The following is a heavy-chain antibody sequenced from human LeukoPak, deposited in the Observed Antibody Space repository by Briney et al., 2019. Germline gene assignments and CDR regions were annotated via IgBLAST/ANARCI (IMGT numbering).Heavy chain of an antibody. V-gene: IGHV1-46*01. Sequence: ASVKVSCKASGYTFTSYYMHWVRQAPGQGLEWMGLINPSGGSTSYAQKFQGRVTMTRDTSTSTVYMDLSSLRSEDTAVYYCARSDNMERTRTLWFGESFNWFDPWGQGTLVTVSS. D-gene: IGHD3-10*01. CDR3: ARSDNMERTRTLWFGESFNWFDP. J-gene: IGHJ5*02. CDR1: GYTFTSYY. CDR2: INPSGGST.